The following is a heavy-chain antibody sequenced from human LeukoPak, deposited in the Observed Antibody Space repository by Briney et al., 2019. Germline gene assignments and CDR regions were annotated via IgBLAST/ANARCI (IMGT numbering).Heavy chain of an antibody. J-gene: IGHJ6*03. Sequence: GGSLRLSCAASGFTFSSYSMNWVRQAPGKGLEWVSSISSSSSYIYYADSVKGRFTISRDNAKNSLYLQMNSLRAEDTAVYYCAGDAXSSTSCYKTGGYYYYMDVWGKGXTVTV. D-gene: IGHD2-2*02. CDR3: AGDAXSSTSCYKTGGYYYYMDV. CDR2: ISSSSSYI. V-gene: IGHV3-21*01. CDR1: GFTFSSYS.